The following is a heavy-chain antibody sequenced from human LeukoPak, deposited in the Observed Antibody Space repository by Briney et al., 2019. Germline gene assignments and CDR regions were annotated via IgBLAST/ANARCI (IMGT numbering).Heavy chain of an antibody. CDR1: GFTFSSYG. J-gene: IGHJ4*02. CDR3: TRDRGTRALDY. Sequence: GGSLRLSCAASGFTFSSYGIHWVRQAPGKGLEWAALISYDGTNKYYADSVKGRFTISRDNSKNTLSLQMNRLGAEGTAVYYCTRDRGTRALDYWGQGTLVTVSS. V-gene: IGHV3-33*01. CDR2: ISYDGTNK. D-gene: IGHD1-14*01.